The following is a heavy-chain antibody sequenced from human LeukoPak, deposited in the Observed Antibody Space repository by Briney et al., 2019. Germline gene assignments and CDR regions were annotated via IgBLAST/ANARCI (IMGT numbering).Heavy chain of an antibody. D-gene: IGHD2-15*01. CDR2: IYYSGST. CDR3: ARLLVVAATYFDY. J-gene: IGHJ4*02. Sequence: SETLSLTCTVSGGSISSSSYYWGWIRQPPGKGPEWIGSIYYSGSTYYNPSLKSRVTISVDTSKNQFSLKLSSVTTADTAVYYCARLLVVAATYFDYWGQGTLVTVSS. V-gene: IGHV4-39*01. CDR1: GGSISSSSYY.